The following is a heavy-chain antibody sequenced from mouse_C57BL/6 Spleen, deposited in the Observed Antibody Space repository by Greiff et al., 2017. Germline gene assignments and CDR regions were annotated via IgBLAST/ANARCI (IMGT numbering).Heavy chain of an antibody. CDR2: IDPSDSYT. D-gene: IGHD2-5*01. CDR1: GYTFTSYW. CDR3: ARSGAYYSNYFDY. Sequence: QVQLQQPGAELVMPGASVKLSCKASGYTFTSYWMHWVKPRPGQGLEWIGEIDPSDSYTNYNQKFKGKSTLTVDKSSSTAYMQLSSLTSEDSAVYYCARSGAYYSNYFDYWGQGTTLTVSS. J-gene: IGHJ2*01. V-gene: IGHV1-69*01.